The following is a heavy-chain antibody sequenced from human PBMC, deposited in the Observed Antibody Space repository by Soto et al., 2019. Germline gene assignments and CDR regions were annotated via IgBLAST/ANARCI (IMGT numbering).Heavy chain of an antibody. CDR1: GFTFSNAW. CDR3: TTERTYYYYYYYMDV. Sequence: GGSLRLSCAASGFTFSNAWMSWVRQAPGKGLEWVGRIKSKTDGGTTDYAAPVKGRFTISRDDSKNTLYLQMNSLKTEDTAVYYCTTERTYYYYYYYMDVWGKGTTVTVSS. V-gene: IGHV3-15*01. J-gene: IGHJ6*03. CDR2: IKSKTDGGTT.